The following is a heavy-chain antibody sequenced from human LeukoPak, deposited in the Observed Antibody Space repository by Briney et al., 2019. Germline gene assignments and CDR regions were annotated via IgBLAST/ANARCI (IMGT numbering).Heavy chain of an antibody. CDR2: IIPILGIA. CDR1: GGTVSSYA. Sequence: GASVTVSYMPSGGTVSSYAISRVRQGPGQGLEWMGRIIPILGIATYAQKFQGRVTITADKSTRTAYMELSSLRSEDTAVYYCARAIEPRNGMDVWGQGTTVTVSS. D-gene: IGHD2-2*01. J-gene: IGHJ6*02. V-gene: IGHV1-69*04. CDR3: ARAIEPRNGMDV.